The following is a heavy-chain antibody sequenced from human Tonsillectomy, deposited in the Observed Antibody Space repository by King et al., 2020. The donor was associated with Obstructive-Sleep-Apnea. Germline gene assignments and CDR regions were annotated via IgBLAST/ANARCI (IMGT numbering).Heavy chain of an antibody. Sequence: QLVQSGGGVVHPGRSLKLSCAASGFNFRRTAMHWVRQAPGNGLEWVAVISYDGRTDYYGDSVRGRLTVSRDNSRDTTFLQMKNLRHDDTAIYYCVRDGGYQLDFWXQGXQXTVSS. CDR2: ISYDGRTD. CDR3: VRDGGYQLDF. CDR1: GFNFRRTA. J-gene: IGHJ4*02. V-gene: IGHV3-30*03. D-gene: IGHD6-13*01.